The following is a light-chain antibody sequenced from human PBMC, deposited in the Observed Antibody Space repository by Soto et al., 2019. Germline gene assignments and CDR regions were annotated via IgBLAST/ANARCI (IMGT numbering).Light chain of an antibody. CDR3: QQYGSSPLT. J-gene: IGKJ4*01. Sequence: EIVLTQSPGTLSLSPGERATLSCRASQSVSNNYLAWYQQKPGQAPRLLISGASSRATGIPDRFNGSGSGTDFTLTINRLEPEAFAVYYCQQYGSSPLTFGVGTKVEIK. CDR2: GAS. V-gene: IGKV3-20*01. CDR1: QSVSNNY.